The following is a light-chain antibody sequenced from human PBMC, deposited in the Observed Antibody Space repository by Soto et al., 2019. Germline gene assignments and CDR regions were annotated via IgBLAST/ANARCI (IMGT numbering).Light chain of an antibody. CDR2: GAS. CDR3: QQSNNGPPWT. J-gene: IGKJ1*01. Sequence: EVVMTQSPATLSVSPGERATLSCRASQSVGSNLAWYQQKPGQAPRLLIYGASTRATGIPARFSGSGSGTEFTLTISSLQSEDFAVYYCQQSNNGPPWTFGQGTKV. V-gene: IGKV3-15*01. CDR1: QSVGSN.